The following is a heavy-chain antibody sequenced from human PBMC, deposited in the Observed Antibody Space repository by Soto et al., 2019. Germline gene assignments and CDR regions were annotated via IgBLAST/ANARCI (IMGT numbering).Heavy chain of an antibody. Sequence: GASVKVSCKASGGTFSSYAISWVRQAPGQGLEWMGGIIPIFGTANYAQKFQGRVTITADESTRTAYMELSSLRSEDTAAYYCARDSRVGILFYWGQGTLVTVSS. CDR2: IIPIFGTA. CDR1: GGTFSSYA. CDR3: ARDSRVGILFY. V-gene: IGHV1-69*13. J-gene: IGHJ4*02. D-gene: IGHD1-20*01.